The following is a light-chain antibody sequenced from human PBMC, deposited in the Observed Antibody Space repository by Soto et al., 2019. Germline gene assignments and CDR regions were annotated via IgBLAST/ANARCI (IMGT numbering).Light chain of an antibody. CDR1: SSDVGGYNY. CDR2: EVS. V-gene: IGLV2-14*01. J-gene: IGLJ1*01. Sequence: QSALTQPASVSGSPGQSITISCTGTSSDVGGYNYFSWYQQHPGKAPKLVIYEVSNRPSGVSNRFSGSKSGNTASLTISGLQAEDEADYYCSSYTISSTLVFGTGTKLTVL. CDR3: SSYTISSTLV.